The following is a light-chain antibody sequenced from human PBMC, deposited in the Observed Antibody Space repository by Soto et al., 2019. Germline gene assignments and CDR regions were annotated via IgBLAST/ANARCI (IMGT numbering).Light chain of an antibody. V-gene: IGKV1-39*01. CDR3: QQSYSTPNT. J-gene: IGKJ2*01. CDR2: AAS. CDR1: PSISSY. Sequence: DIQMTQSPSSLSASVGDRVPITCRASPSISSYLNWYQQKPGKAPKLLIYAASSLQSGVPSRFSGIGSGTDFTLTISSLQPEDFATYDCQQSYSTPNTFGQGTKLEIK.